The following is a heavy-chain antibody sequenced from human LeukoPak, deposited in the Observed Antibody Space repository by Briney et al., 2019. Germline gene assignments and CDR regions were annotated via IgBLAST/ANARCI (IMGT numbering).Heavy chain of an antibody. D-gene: IGHD5-18*01. Sequence: SETLSLTCTVSGGSISSYYWSWIRQPPGKGLEWIGYIYYSGSTNYNPSLKSRVTISVDTSKNQFSLKLSSVTAADTAVYYCARVDTAMVAYYWGPGTLVTVSS. V-gene: IGHV4-59*01. CDR3: ARVDTAMVAYY. J-gene: IGHJ4*02. CDR1: GGSISSYY. CDR2: IYYSGST.